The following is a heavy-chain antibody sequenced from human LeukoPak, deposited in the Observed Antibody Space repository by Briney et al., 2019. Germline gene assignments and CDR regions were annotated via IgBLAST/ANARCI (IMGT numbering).Heavy chain of an antibody. CDR1: GGSISSYY. CDR3: ARVRKDDYDFWSGYSYYMDV. V-gene: IGHV4-4*07. CDR2: IYTSGST. Sequence: SETLSLTCTVSGGSISSYYWSWIRQPAGKGLEWIGRIYTSGSTNYNPSLKSRVTMSVDTSKNQFSLKLSSAAAADTAVYYCARVRKDDYDFWSGYSYYMDVWGKGTTVTVSS. D-gene: IGHD3-3*01. J-gene: IGHJ6*03.